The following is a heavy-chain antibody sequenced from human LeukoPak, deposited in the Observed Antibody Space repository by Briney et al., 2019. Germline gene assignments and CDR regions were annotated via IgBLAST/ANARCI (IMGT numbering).Heavy chain of an antibody. J-gene: IGHJ4*02. CDR2: INQDGSAR. CDR3: AREGYSSSAATY. V-gene: IGHV3-7*01. CDR1: EFTFSRFW. D-gene: IGHD4-11*01. Sequence: PGGSLRLSCVASEFTFSRFWMSWVRQAPGKGLEWVAHINQDGSARYYVDSVKGRFTISRDNAQDSVFLQMNSLIAEDTAVYFCAREGYSSSAATYWGQGTLVAVSS.